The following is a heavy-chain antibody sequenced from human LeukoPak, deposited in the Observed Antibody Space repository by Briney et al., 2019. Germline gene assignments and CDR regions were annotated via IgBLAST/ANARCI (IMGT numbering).Heavy chain of an antibody. CDR3: ATATGGYSYGYAPFGY. V-gene: IGHV1-2*02. J-gene: IGHJ4*02. D-gene: IGHD5-18*01. Sequence: ASVKVSCKASGYTFTGYYMHWVRQAPGQGLEWMGWINPNSGGTNYAQKFQGRVTMTRDTSISTAYMELSSLRSEDTAVYYCATATGGYSYGYAPFGYWGQGTLVTVSS. CDR2: INPNSGGT. CDR1: GYTFTGYY.